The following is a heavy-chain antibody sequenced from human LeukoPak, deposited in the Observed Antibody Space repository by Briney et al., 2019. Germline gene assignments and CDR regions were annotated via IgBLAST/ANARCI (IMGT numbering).Heavy chain of an antibody. V-gene: IGHV3-30-3*01. Sequence: GGSLRLSCAASGFTFSSYAMHWVRQAPGKGLEWVAVISYDGSNKYYADSVKGRFTISRDNSKNTLYLQMNSLRAEDTAVYYCASPNYYGSGSRANYGMDVWGQGTTVTVSS. J-gene: IGHJ6*02. CDR2: ISYDGSNK. D-gene: IGHD3-10*01. CDR1: GFTFSSYA. CDR3: ASPNYYGSGSRANYGMDV.